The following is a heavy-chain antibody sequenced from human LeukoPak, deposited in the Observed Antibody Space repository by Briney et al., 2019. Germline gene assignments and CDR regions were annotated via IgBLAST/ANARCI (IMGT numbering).Heavy chain of an antibody. D-gene: IGHD3-10*01. CDR1: GFTFSDYY. J-gene: IGHJ4*02. V-gene: IGHV4-34*01. CDR2: INHSGST. Sequence: GSLRLSCAASGFTFSDYYWSWIRQPPGKGLEWIGEINHSGSTNYNPSLKSRVTISVDTSKNQFSLKLSSVTAADTAVYYCARGLTGSRRYFDSWGQGTLVTVSS. CDR3: ARGLTGSRRYFDS.